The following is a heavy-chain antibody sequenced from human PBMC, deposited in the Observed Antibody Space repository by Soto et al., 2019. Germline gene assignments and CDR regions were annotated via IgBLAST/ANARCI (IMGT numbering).Heavy chain of an antibody. J-gene: IGHJ6*02. Sequence: ASVKVSCKTSGYTFTDYYMHWVRHAPGQGLEWMGWIDPDSGDTKYAQKFQGRVTMTRDTSISTVYMELSRLKSDDTAVYYCARDRGNMVAIFHHYYGMDVWGQGTTVTVSS. D-gene: IGHD3-3*02. V-gene: IGHV1-2*02. CDR2: IDPDSGDT. CDR1: GYTFTDYY. CDR3: ARDRGNMVAIFHHYYGMDV.